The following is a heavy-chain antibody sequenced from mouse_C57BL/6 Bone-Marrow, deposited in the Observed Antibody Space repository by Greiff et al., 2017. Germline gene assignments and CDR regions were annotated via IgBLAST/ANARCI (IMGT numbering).Heavy chain of an antibody. CDR1: GYTFTTYP. CDR3: ARSSTFCYYCDY. Sequence: QVQLQQSGAELVKPGASVKMSCKASGYTFTTYPIEWMKQNPGKSLEWIGNFHPYTDDTTYNEKFKGKATLTVEKSSNTVYGELSRLTLDDPAVYDCARSSTFCYYCDYWGQGTTLTVSS. CDR2: FHPYTDDT. J-gene: IGHJ2*01. V-gene: IGHV1-47*01. D-gene: IGHD5-1*01.